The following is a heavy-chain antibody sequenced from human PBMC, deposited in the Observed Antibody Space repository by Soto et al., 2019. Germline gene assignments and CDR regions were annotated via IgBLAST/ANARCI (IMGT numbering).Heavy chain of an antibody. CDR3: AREVRFRSGRGLSY. Sequence: GGSLRLSCAASGFTFSSYAMHWVRQAPGKGLEWVAVISYDGSNKYYADSVKGRFTISRDNSKNTLYLQMNSLRAEDTAVYYCAREVRFRSGRGLSYWGQGTLVTVSS. J-gene: IGHJ4*02. D-gene: IGHD5-12*01. V-gene: IGHV3-30-3*01. CDR1: GFTFSSYA. CDR2: ISYDGSNK.